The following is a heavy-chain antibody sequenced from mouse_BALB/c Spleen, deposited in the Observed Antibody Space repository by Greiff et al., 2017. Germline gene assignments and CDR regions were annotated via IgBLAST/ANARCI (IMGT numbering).Heavy chain of an antibody. J-gene: IGHJ4*01. CDR1: GFTFSSFG. D-gene: IGHD2-1*01. CDR2: ISSGSSTI. Sequence: EVQGVESGGGLVQPGGSRKLSCAASGFTFSSFGMHWVRQAPEKGLEWVAYISSGSSTIYYADTVKGRFTISRDNPKNTLFLQMTSLRSEDTAMYYCARYGNYVGYAMDYWGQGTSVTVSS. CDR3: ARYGNYVGYAMDY. V-gene: IGHV5-17*02.